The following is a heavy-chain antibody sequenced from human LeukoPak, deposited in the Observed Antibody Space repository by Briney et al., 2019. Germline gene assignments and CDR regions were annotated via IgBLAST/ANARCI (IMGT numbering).Heavy chain of an antibody. J-gene: IGHJ6*02. CDR3: AKDAGLRYCSGGSCYSLDYYYGMDV. D-gene: IGHD2-15*01. CDR2: ISGSGGST. Sequence: GGSLRLSRAASGFTFSSYAMSWVRQAPGKGLEWVSAISGSGGSTYYADSVKGRFTISRDNSKSTLYLQMNSLRAEDTAVYYCAKDAGLRYCSGGSCYSLDYYYGMDVWGQGTTVTVS. V-gene: IGHV3-23*01. CDR1: GFTFSSYA.